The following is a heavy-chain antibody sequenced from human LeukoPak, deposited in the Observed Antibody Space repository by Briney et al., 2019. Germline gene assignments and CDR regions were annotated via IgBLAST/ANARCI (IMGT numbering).Heavy chain of an antibody. CDR2: ISGSGGVT. CDR3: AKGVPGSGWYSGFDAFGM. J-gene: IGHJ3*02. Sequence: GGSLRLSCAASGFTFSSHAMSWVRQAPGKGLEWVSGISGSGGVTYNADSVKGRFSISRDNSKNTVYLQMNSLRVEDTAVYYCAKGVPGSGWYSGFDAFGMWGQGTMVTVSS. V-gene: IGHV3-23*01. CDR1: GFTFSSHA. D-gene: IGHD6-19*01.